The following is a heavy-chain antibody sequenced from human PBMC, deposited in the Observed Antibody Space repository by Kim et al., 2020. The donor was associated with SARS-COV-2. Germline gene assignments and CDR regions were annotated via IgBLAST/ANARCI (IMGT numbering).Heavy chain of an antibody. V-gene: IGHV2-5*02. CDR3: AHTTNDYGDYRSFHY. Sequence: SGPTLVKPAQTLTLTCTFSGFSLSTSGVGVGWIRQPPGKALEWLALIFWDDDQRYSPSLESRLTITKDTSENQVVLTVTNMDPVDTATYYCAHTTNDYGDYRSFHYWGQGTLVTVSS. CDR1: GFSLSTSGVG. D-gene: IGHD4-17*01. J-gene: IGHJ4*02. CDR2: IFWDDDQ.